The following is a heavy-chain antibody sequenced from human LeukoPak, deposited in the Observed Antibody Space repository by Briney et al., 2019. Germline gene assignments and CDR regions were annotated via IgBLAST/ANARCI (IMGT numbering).Heavy chain of an antibody. Sequence: GGSLRLSCAASGFTFSSYEMSWVRQAPGKGLEWVSYISSSGSTIYYADSVKGRFTISRDISKNTLYLQMNSLRAEDTAVYYCAKDLQYNNWYFTCWGQGTLVTVSS. CDR3: AKDLQYNNWYFTC. CDR1: GFTFSSYE. CDR2: ISSSGSTI. V-gene: IGHV3-23*01. D-gene: IGHD1-1*01. J-gene: IGHJ4*02.